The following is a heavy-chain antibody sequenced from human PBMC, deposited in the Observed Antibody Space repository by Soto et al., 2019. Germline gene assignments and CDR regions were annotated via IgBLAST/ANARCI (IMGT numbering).Heavy chain of an antibody. CDR3: AKDNEWDLRDFDY. D-gene: IGHD1-26*01. V-gene: IGHV3-9*01. CDR1: GFTFDDYA. J-gene: IGHJ4*02. CDR2: ISWNSGSI. Sequence: EVQLVESGGGLVQPGRSLRLSCATSGFTFDDYAMHWVRQAPGKGLEWVSGISWNSGSIGYADSVKGRFTISRDNANSSLYLQMNSLRAEDTALYFCAKDNEWDLRDFDYWGQGTLVTVSS.